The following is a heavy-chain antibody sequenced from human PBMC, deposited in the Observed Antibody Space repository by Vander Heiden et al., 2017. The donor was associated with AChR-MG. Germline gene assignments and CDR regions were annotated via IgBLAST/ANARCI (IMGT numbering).Heavy chain of an antibody. J-gene: IGHJ6*02. D-gene: IGHD2-21*02. CDR1: GCSVRSCSYY. CDR3: ARLSQIVVVTAAQAPYYYGMDV. Sequence: QVQLQESGPGLVKPSGTLSLTFPVSGCSVRSCSYYWSWIRQPPCTGLAWFGYIDYSGSTNYNPSLKSRVTISVDTSKNQFSRKLSSVTAADTAVYYCARLSQIVVVTAAQAPYYYGMDVWGQGTRVTVS. CDR2: IDYSGST. V-gene: IGHV4-61*01.